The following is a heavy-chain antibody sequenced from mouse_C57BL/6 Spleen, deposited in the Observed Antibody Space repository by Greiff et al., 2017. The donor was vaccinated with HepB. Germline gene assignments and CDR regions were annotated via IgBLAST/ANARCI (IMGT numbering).Heavy chain of an antibody. D-gene: IGHD2-4*01. CDR2: IYPRSGNT. CDR1: GYTFTSYG. J-gene: IGHJ3*01. Sequence: VKLQESGAELARPGASVKLSCKASGYTFTSYGISWVKQRTGQGLEWIGEIYPRSGNTYYNEKFKGKATLTADKSSSTAYMDLRSLTSEDSAVYFCAIYYDYDGAWFAYWGQGTLVTVSA. V-gene: IGHV1-81*01. CDR3: AIYYDYDGAWFAY.